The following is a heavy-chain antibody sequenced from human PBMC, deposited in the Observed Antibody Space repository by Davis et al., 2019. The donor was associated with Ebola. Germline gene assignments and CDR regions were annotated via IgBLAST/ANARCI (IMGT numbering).Heavy chain of an antibody. CDR3: ARDYDYGDMAGWFDP. Sequence: GESLKISCAASGFTFSSYDMHWVRQATGKGLEWVSAIGTAGDTYYPGSVKGRFTISRENAKNSLYLQMNSLRAEDTAVYYCARDYDYGDMAGWFDPWGQGTLVTVSS. D-gene: IGHD4-17*01. CDR1: GFTFSSYD. V-gene: IGHV3-13*01. J-gene: IGHJ5*02. CDR2: IGTAGDT.